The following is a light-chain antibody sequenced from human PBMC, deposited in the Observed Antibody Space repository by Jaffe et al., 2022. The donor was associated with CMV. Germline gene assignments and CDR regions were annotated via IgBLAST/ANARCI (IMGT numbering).Light chain of an antibody. Sequence: SSELTQDPDVSVALGQTVRITCQGDSLRRYYASWYQQKPGQAPVLVIYGKNNRPSGIPDRFSGSNSGNTASLTITGAQAEDEGDYYCNSRDSSGNHLVFGGGTKLTVL. CDR3: NSRDSSGNHLV. V-gene: IGLV3-19*01. CDR2: GKN. CDR1: SLRRYY. J-gene: IGLJ2*01.